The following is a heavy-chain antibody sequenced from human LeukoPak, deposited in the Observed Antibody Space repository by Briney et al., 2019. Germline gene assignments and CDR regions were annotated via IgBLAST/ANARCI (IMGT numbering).Heavy chain of an antibody. CDR3: ARALNYGDHFDY. V-gene: IGHV1-46*01. Sequence: ASVKVSCEASGYTFTSYYMHWVRQAPGQGLEWMGIINPSGGSTSYAQKFQGRVTMTRDTSTSTVYMELSSLRSEDTAAYYCARALNYGDHFDYWGQGTLVTVSS. CDR2: INPSGGST. CDR1: GYTFTSYY. J-gene: IGHJ4*02. D-gene: IGHD4-17*01.